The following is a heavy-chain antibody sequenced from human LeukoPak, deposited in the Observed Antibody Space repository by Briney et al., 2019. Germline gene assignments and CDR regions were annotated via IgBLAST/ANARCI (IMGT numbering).Heavy chain of an antibody. CDR1: GFTFSSYS. CDR3: ARDSPFEWDVLGDSFDS. Sequence: GGSLRLSCAASGFTFSSYSMNWVRQAPGKGLEWVSYISSSSSTIYYADSVKGRFTISRDNAKNSLYLQMNSLRAKDTAVYYCARDSPFEWDVLGDSFDSWGQGTVVTVSS. D-gene: IGHD1-26*01. V-gene: IGHV3-48*01. J-gene: IGHJ3*02. CDR2: ISSSSSTI.